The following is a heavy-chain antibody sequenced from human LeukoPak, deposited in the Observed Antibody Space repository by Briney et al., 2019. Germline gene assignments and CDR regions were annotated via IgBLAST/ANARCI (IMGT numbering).Heavy chain of an antibody. CDR3: AKVLGCPGSDCFPAWGYYYYAMDV. V-gene: IGHV3-23*01. CDR2: ISVTGDQT. CDR1: GFTFSNQV. Sequence: GGSLTLPCVASGFTFSNQVMTGLRPTPGKGREWVATISVTGDQTHYADSVKGRFTVSKDNSKNTLYAQMNSLTAEDTAVYYCAKVLGCPGSDCFPAWGYYYYAMDVWGQGTTVTVSS. J-gene: IGHJ6*02. D-gene: IGHD2-21*02.